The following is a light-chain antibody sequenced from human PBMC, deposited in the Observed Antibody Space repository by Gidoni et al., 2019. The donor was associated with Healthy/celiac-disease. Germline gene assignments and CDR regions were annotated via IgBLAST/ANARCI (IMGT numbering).Light chain of an antibody. J-gene: IGKJ4*01. CDR1: QSVSSY. CDR2: DAS. Sequence: EIVLTQSPATLSLSPGERATLSCRASQSVSSYLAWYHHKPGQAPRLLIYDASTRATGIPDRFSGSGSGTDFTLTISSLEPEDFAVYYCQQRSHWPLLTFGGGTKVEIK. V-gene: IGKV3-11*01. CDR3: QQRSHWPLLT.